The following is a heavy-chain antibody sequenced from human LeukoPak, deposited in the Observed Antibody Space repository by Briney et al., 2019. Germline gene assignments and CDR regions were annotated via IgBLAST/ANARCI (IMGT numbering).Heavy chain of an antibody. CDR1: GYTFTAYY. CDR3: ARSPQYYDILTGFPTSFDY. V-gene: IGHV1-2*02. CDR2: INPTSGGT. D-gene: IGHD3-9*01. Sequence: ASVKVSCKASGYTFTAYYIHWVRQAPGQGLEWMGWINPTSGGTHYAQKFQGRVTMTRDTSISTAYMELSRLRSDDTAVYYCARSPQYYDILTGFPTSFDYWGQGTLVTVSS. J-gene: IGHJ4*02.